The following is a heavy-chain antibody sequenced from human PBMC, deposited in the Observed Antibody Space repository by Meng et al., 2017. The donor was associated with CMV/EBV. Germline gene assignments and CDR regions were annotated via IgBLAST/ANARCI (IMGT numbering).Heavy chain of an antibody. CDR3: ARGLKYQLVMSGRGYFDY. V-gene: IGHV4-39*07. Sequence: GSLRLSCTVSGGSISSRSYYWGWIRQPPGKGLEWIGTIYYSGSTYYNPSLKSRVTISIDTSKHQFSLKLSSVTAADTAVYYCARGLKYQLVMSGRGYFDYWGQGTLVIVSS. CDR2: IYYSGST. D-gene: IGHD2-2*01. CDR1: GGSISSRSYY. J-gene: IGHJ4*02.